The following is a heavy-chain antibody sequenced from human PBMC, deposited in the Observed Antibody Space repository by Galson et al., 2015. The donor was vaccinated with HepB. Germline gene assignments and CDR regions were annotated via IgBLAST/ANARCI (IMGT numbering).Heavy chain of an antibody. Sequence: SLRLSCAASGFTFSDYYMSWIRQAPGKGLEWVSYISSSSSYTNYADSVKGRFTISRDNAKNSLYLQMNSLRAEDTAVYYCARDRVVGATGRLTNDAFDIWGQGTMVTVSS. CDR1: GFTFSDYY. CDR2: ISSSSSYT. V-gene: IGHV3-11*06. J-gene: IGHJ3*02. D-gene: IGHD1-26*01. CDR3: ARDRVVGATGRLTNDAFDI.